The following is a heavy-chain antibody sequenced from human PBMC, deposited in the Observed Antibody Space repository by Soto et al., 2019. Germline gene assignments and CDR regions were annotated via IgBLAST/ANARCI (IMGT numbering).Heavy chain of an antibody. Sequence: EVQLLESGGGLVQPGGSLRLSCAASGFTFSSYAMSWVRQAPGKGLEWVSVISGSGGSTYYADSVKGRFTISRDNSKNPLYVQMNSLRAEDTAVYYCARRSSGWYFDYWGQGTLVTVSS. CDR3: ARRSSGWYFDY. CDR2: ISGSGGST. J-gene: IGHJ4*02. V-gene: IGHV3-23*01. CDR1: GFTFSSYA. D-gene: IGHD6-19*01.